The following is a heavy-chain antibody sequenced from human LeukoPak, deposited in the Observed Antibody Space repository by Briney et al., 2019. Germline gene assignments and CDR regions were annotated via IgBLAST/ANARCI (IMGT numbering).Heavy chain of an antibody. CDR2: INPNSGGT. CDR3: ARGSSRPKSFGKTSCYLGY. J-gene: IGHJ4*02. D-gene: IGHD2-2*01. V-gene: IGHV1-2*02. CDR1: GYTFTRYY. Sequence: ASVKVSCKASGYTFTRYYMHWVRQAPGQGLEWMGWINPNSGGTNYAQKFQGRVTMTRDTSISTAYMELSRLRSDDTAVYYCARGSSRPKSFGKTSCYLGYWGQGTLVTVSS.